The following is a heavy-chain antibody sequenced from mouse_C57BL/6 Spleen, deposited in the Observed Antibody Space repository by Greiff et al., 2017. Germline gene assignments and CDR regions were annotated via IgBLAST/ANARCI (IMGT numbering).Heavy chain of an antibody. CDR2: IYPGDGDT. D-gene: IGHD1-1*01. Sequence: LVESGAELVKPGASVKISCKASGYAFSSYWMNWVKQRPGKGLEWIGQIYPGDGDTNYNGKFKGKATLTADKSSSTAYMQLSSLTSEDSAVYFCATVVEYYFDYWGQGTTLTVSS. J-gene: IGHJ2*01. V-gene: IGHV1-80*01. CDR3: ATVVEYYFDY. CDR1: GYAFSSYW.